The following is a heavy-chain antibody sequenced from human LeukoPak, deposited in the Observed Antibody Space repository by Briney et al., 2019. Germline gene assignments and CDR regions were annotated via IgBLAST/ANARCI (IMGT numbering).Heavy chain of an antibody. CDR1: GFTFSSYS. V-gene: IGHV3-21*01. J-gene: IGHJ4*02. CDR3: ASGPVERRDGRDY. Sequence: GGSLRLSCAASGFTFSSYSMNWVRQAPGKGLEWVSSISSSSSYIYYADSVKGRFTISRDNAKNSLYLQMNSLRAEDTAVYYCASGPVERRDGRDYWGQGTLVTVSS. D-gene: IGHD5-24*01. CDR2: ISSSSSYI.